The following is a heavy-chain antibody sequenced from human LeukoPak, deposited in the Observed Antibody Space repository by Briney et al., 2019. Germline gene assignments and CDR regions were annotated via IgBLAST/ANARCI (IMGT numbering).Heavy chain of an antibody. D-gene: IGHD6-19*01. CDR1: GHTFTDYY. V-gene: IGHV1-2*02. CDR3: AQSSGWYSFKC. Sequence: ASVKVSDSASGHTFTDYYMHWVRQAPGQGLEWMGWINPNSGGTNHAQKFQGRVSMTRDTSISTAYMELSRLRSDDTAVYYCAQSSGWYSFKCWGQGTLVTVSS. CDR2: INPNSGGT. J-gene: IGHJ4*02.